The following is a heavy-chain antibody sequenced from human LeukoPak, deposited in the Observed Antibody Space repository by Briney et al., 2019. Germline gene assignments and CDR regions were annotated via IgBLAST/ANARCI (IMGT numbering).Heavy chain of an antibody. CDR3: AREQHGSGSYYALGDY. J-gene: IGHJ4*02. V-gene: IGHV1-46*01. CDR2: FNPSGGST. D-gene: IGHD3-10*01. CDR1: GYTFTSYY. Sequence: ASVKVSCKASGYTFTSYYMHWVRQAPGQGLEWMGIFNPSGGSTSYAQKFQGRVTMTRDTSTSTVYMELSSLRSEDTAVYYCAREQHGSGSYYALGDYWGQGTLVTVSS.